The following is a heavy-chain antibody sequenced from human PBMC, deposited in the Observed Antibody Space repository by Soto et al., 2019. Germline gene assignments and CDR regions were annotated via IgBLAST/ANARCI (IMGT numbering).Heavy chain of an antibody. J-gene: IGHJ5*02. CDR2: IGTAGDT. Sequence: EVQLVESGGGLVQPGGSLRLSCAASGFTFSSYDMHWVRQATGKGLEWVSGIGTAGDTYYPGSVKGRFTISRENAKNSLYLQMNSLRAGDTAVYYCVRGPLGQQLVLFPWGQGTLVTVSS. V-gene: IGHV3-13*01. CDR3: VRGPLGQQLVLFP. CDR1: GFTFSSYD. D-gene: IGHD6-13*01.